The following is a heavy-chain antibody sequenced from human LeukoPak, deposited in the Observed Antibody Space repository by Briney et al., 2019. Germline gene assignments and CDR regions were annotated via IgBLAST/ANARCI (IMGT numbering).Heavy chain of an antibody. V-gene: IGHV4-4*07. CDR2: IYTSGST. Sequence: PSETLSLTCTVSGGSISSYYWSWIRQPAGKGLEWIGRIYTSGSTNYNPSLKSRVTISVDRSKIQFSLKLSSVTAADTAVYYCARRLPGRDTFDIWGQGTMVTVSS. J-gene: IGHJ3*02. CDR1: GGSISSYY. CDR3: ARRLPGRDTFDI.